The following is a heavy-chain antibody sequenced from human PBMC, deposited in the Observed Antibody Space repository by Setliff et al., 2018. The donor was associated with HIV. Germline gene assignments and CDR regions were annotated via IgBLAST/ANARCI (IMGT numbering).Heavy chain of an antibody. V-gene: IGHV1-3*01. CDR3: VRGGCSTSSTLRSGVAFDT. J-gene: IGHJ3*02. CDR1: GYTFTNFV. CDR2: INGGNGNT. D-gene: IGHD2-2*01. Sequence: ASVKVSCKPSGYTFTNFVMHWVRQAPGQSLEWMGWINGGNGNTKYSQDFQGRVTITRDTSASTGYMELTSLRSEDTAVYYCVRGGCSTSSTLRSGVAFDTWGHGTMVTVSS.